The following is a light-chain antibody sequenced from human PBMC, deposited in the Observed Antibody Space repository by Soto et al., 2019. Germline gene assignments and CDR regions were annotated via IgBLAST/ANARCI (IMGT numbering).Light chain of an antibody. CDR3: QQYNNWPFT. CDR2: GAS. J-gene: IGKJ3*01. Sequence: EIVMTQSPATLSVSPGERATLSCRASQSVSSNLAWYQQKPGQAPRLFIYGASTRATGIPARFSGSGSGTEFTLTISSLQSEDFAVYYCQQYNNWPFTFGPGTKVDIK. V-gene: IGKV3-15*01. CDR1: QSVSSN.